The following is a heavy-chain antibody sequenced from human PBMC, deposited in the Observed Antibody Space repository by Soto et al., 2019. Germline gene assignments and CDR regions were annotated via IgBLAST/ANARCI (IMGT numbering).Heavy chain of an antibody. CDR1: GFIFSNNG. V-gene: IGHV3-30*02. Sequence: GGSLRLSGVVSGFIFSNNGIHWVRQTPGKGLEWVAFMSYDGSDTFYADSVKGRFTISRDNSKNTLFLHMSNLRAEDTAMYYCTIVRVADSALDHWGQGTLLTVSS. CDR3: TIVRVADSALDH. J-gene: IGHJ4*02. D-gene: IGHD3-10*02. CDR2: MSYDGSDT.